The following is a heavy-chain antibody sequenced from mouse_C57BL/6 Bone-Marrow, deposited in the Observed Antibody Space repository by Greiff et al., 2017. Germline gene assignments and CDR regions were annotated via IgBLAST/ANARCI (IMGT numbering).Heavy chain of an antibody. D-gene: IGHD1-1*01. V-gene: IGHV1-69*01. J-gene: IGHJ3*01. CDR3: AREGYYGRVWFAY. CDR1: GYTFTSYW. Sequence: QVQLQQPGAELVMPGASVKLSCKASGYTFTSYWMHWVKQRPGQGLEWIGEIDPSDSYTNYNQKFKGKSTLTVDKSSSTAYMQLSSLTSEDSAVYYCAREGYYGRVWFAYWGQGTLVTVSA. CDR2: IDPSDSYT.